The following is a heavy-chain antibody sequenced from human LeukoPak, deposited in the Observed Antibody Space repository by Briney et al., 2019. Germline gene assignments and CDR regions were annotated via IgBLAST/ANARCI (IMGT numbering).Heavy chain of an antibody. D-gene: IGHD1-26*01. CDR3: ARGSGARIGFDP. V-gene: IGHV4-39*02. Sequence: SETLSLTCTVSGGSISNSAYYWGWIRQPPGKGLEWIGSIFDSGSTYHNPSLKSRVTISVDTSKNHFSLNLNSVLAADTAVYYCARGSGARIGFDPWGQGTLVSVSS. J-gene: IGHJ5*02. CDR2: IFDSGST. CDR1: GGSISNSAYY.